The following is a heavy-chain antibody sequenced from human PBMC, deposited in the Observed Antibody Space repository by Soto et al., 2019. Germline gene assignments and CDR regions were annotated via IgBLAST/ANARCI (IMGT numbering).Heavy chain of an antibody. CDR3: ARVPGRL. D-gene: IGHD3-10*01. V-gene: IGHV3-53*02. CDR1: GFSVSCNY. CDR2: VYSGGAT. J-gene: IGHJ4*02. Sequence: QLVETGGGLIQPGTSLTLSCAASGFSVSCNYMTWVRQAPGKGLEWVSFVYSGGATFYADSVKGRFILSRDDSQNTMYLQMNNLRAEDTAVYYCARVPGRLWGRGTLVTVAS.